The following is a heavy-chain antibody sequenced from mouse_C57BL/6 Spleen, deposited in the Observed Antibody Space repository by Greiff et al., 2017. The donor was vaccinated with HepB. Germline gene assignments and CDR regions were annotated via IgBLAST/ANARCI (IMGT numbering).Heavy chain of an antibody. V-gene: IGHV1-55*01. Sequence: QVQLQQPGAELVKPGASVKMSCKASGYTFTSYWITWVKQRPGQGLEWIGDIYPGSGSTNYNEKFKSKATLTVDTSSSTAYMQISSLTSEDSAVYYCARGAIYYYGSSYDFDYWGQGTTLTVSS. D-gene: IGHD1-1*01. CDR1: GYTFTSYW. J-gene: IGHJ2*01. CDR3: ARGAIYYYGSSYDFDY. CDR2: IYPGSGST.